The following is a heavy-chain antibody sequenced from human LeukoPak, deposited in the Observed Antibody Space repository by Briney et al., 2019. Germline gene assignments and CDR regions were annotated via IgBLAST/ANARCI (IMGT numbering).Heavy chain of an antibody. J-gene: IGHJ4*02. D-gene: IGHD1-26*01. CDR1: GSTFSSYW. Sequence: GGSLRLSCAGYGSTFSSYWMNWVRQAPGKGLEWVANINQDVVDSVKGRFTISRDNAKNSLYLQVNSLRAEDTAVYYCARGTLLPGIDYWGQGTLVTVSS. CDR3: ARGTLLPGIDY. V-gene: IGHV3-7*01. CDR2: INQDV.